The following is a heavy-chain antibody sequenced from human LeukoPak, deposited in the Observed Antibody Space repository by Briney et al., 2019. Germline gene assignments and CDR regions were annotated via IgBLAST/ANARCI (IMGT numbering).Heavy chain of an antibody. Sequence: SVKVSSKASGGTFSSYAISWVRQAPGQGLEWMGGIIPIFGTANYAQKFQGRVTITADESTSTAYMELSSLRSEDTAVYYCARAAAMVPYFDYWGQGTLVTVSS. J-gene: IGHJ4*02. CDR1: GGTFSSYA. CDR3: ARAAAMVPYFDY. V-gene: IGHV1-69*13. CDR2: IIPIFGTA. D-gene: IGHD5-18*01.